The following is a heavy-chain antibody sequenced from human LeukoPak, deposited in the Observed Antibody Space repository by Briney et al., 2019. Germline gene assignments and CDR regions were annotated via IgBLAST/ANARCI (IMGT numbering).Heavy chain of an antibody. CDR1: GFTISSYE. J-gene: IGHJ4*02. V-gene: IGHV3-48*03. Sequence: GGSLRLSCAASGFTISSYEMNWVRQAPGEGLEWVSYISSSSAIYYADSVKGRFTISRDNAKNSLYLQMNSLRAEDTAVYYCVRFGSRWFLDYWGQGTLVTVSS. D-gene: IGHD6-13*01. CDR2: ISSSSAI. CDR3: VRFGSRWFLDY.